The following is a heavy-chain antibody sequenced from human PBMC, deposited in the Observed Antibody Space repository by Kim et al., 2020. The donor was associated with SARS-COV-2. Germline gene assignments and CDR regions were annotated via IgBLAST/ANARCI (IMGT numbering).Heavy chain of an antibody. CDR3: ARDGYTIFGEEPAITLNYFDY. CDR1: GFTFSSYG. CDR2: IWYDGSNK. V-gene: IGHV3-33*01. J-gene: IGHJ4*02. Sequence: GGSLRLSCAASGFTFSSYGMHWVRQAPGKGLEWVAVIWYDGSNKYYADSVKGRFTISRDNSKNTLYLQMNSLRAEDTAVYYCARDGYTIFGEEPAITLNYFDYWGQGTLVTVSS. D-gene: IGHD3-3*01.